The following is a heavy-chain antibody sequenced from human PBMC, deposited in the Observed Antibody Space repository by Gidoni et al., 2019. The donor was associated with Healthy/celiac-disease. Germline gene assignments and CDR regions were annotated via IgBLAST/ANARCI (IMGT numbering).Heavy chain of an antibody. CDR3: ARAMDYYGSSGYYPFDY. D-gene: IGHD3-22*01. V-gene: IGHV3-30*03. J-gene: IGHJ4*02. CDR1: GFTFSSYG. CDR2: ISYYGSNK. Sequence: QVQLVESGGGVVQPGRSLRLSCAASGFTFSSYGMHWVRQAPGKGLEWVAVISYYGSNKYYADSVKCRFTISRDNSKNTLYLQMNSLRAEDTAVYYCARAMDYYGSSGYYPFDYWGQGTLVTVSS.